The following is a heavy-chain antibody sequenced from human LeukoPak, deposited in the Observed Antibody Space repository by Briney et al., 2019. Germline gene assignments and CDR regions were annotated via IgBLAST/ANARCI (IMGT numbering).Heavy chain of an antibody. Sequence: PSGTLSLTSTVSVAPISRPNWWNWAGQPPGRGLDWIGEIYHTGSTNYNPSLRSRLTMSVDKPRNQFSLRLSSVTAADTAVYYCVAYCSGGNCLDYWGQGTLVTVSS. V-gene: IGHV4-4*02. CDR1: VAPISRPNW. D-gene: IGHD2-15*01. CDR2: IYHTGST. CDR3: VAYCSGGNCLDY. J-gene: IGHJ4*02.